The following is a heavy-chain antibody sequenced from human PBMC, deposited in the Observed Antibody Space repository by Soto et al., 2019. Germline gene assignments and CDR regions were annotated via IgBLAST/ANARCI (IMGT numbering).Heavy chain of an antibody. Sequence: GGSLRLSCEASGFTFNDYSMDWVRQAPEKGLEWVSSISISVTYIYYADSVKGRFAISRDNANNVIYLQMDTLRAEDTAVYYCVRAGHVFDLHYYGRELWGHGTTVTVSS. CDR3: VRAGHVFDLHYYGREL. J-gene: IGHJ6*02. CDR2: ISISVTYI. CDR1: GFTFNDYS. D-gene: IGHD3-10*01. V-gene: IGHV3-21*01.